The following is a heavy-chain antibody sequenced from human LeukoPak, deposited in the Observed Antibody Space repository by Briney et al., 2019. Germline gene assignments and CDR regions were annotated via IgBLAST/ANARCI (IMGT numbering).Heavy chain of an antibody. CDR1: GGSISTYY. D-gene: IGHD6-13*01. CDR3: AKAVAAAGRFGFDP. Sequence: PSETLSLTCTVSGGSISTYYWSWIRQPPGKGLEWIGYTYNSGSTNYNPSLQSRVTISVDTSKNQFSLRLTSVTAADTAVYYCAKAVAAAGRFGFDPWGQGTLVTVSS. CDR2: TYNSGST. V-gene: IGHV4-59*01. J-gene: IGHJ5*02.